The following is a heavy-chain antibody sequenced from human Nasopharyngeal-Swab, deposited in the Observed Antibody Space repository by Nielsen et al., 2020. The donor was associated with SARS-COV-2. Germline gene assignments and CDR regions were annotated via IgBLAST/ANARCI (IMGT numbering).Heavy chain of an antibody. V-gene: IGHV1-46*01. D-gene: IGHD3-10*01. CDR1: GYTFTSYY. CDR2: INPSGGST. Sequence: ASVKVSYKASGYTFTSYYIHWVRQAPGQGLEWMGIINPSGGSTSYAQKFQGRVTMTRDTSTSTVYMELSSLRSEDTAVYYCARDPERPYYYGSGPDYWGQGTLVTVSS. J-gene: IGHJ4*02. CDR3: ARDPERPYYYGSGPDY.